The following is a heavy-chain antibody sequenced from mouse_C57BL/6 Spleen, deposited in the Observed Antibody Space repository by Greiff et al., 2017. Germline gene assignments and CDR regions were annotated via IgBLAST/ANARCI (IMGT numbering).Heavy chain of an antibody. V-gene: IGHV1-5*01. J-gene: IGHJ1*03. D-gene: IGHD2-4*01. CDR3: TRRRDYDQELGWYFDV. CDR1: GYTFTSYW. Sequence: VQLQESGTVLARPGASVKMSCKTSGYTFTSYWMHWVKQRPGQGLEWIGAIYPGNSDTSYNQKFKGKAKLTAVTSASTAYVELSSLTNEDSAVYYCTRRRDYDQELGWYFDVWGTGTTVTVSS. CDR2: IYPGNSDT.